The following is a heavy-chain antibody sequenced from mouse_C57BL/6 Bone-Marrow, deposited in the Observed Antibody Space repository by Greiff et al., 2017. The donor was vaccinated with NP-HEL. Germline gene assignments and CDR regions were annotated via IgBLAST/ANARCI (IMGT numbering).Heavy chain of an antibody. CDR1: GFTFSDYG. Sequence: EVHLVESGGGLVKPGGSLKLSCAASGFTFSDYGMHWVRQAPEKGLEWVAYISSGSSTLYYADTVKGRFTISRDNAKNTLFLQMTSLRSENTAMYYGARCGYCPYAMDYWGQGTSVTVSS. J-gene: IGHJ4*01. CDR3: ARCGYCPYAMDY. CDR2: ISSGSSTL. D-gene: IGHD2-3*01. V-gene: IGHV5-17*01.